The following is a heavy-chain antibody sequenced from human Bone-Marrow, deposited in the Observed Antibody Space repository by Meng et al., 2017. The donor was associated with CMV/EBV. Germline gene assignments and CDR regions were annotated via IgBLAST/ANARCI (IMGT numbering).Heavy chain of an antibody. J-gene: IGHJ5*02. V-gene: IGHV3-30*19. CDR2: ISYDGSNK. CDR3: ATGWFDP. CDR1: GFTFRSYG. Sequence: GGSLRLSCAVSGFTFRSYGMHWVRQAPGKGLEWVAVISYDGSNKYYADSVKGRFTISRDNSKNTLYLQMNSLRAEDTAVYYCATGWFDPWGQGTLVTVSS.